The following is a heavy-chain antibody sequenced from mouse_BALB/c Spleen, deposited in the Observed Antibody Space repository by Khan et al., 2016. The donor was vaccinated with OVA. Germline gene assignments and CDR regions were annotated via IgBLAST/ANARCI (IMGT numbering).Heavy chain of an antibody. J-gene: IGHJ2*01. CDR2: TNPTNGRT. CDR3: ARIKKIVATYFDY. V-gene: IGHV1S81*02. D-gene: IGHD1-1*01. Sequence: QVQLQQSGAELVKAGASVKMSCKASGYTFTSYWMLWVKQRLGQGLEWFAETNPTNGRTYYNEKFKSKATLTVDKSSSTAYMLLSGPTFDDSVVYYCARIKKIVATYFDYWGQGTTLTVSS. CDR1: GYTFTSYW.